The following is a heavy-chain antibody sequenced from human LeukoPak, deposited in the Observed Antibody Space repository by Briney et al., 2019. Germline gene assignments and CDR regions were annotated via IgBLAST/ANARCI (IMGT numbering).Heavy chain of an antibody. CDR2: INTNGDSA. Sequence: GGSLRLSCAVSGFKLSSYWMNWVRQVPGKGLMWVAHINTNGDSANYADSVKGRFTIPRDNAKSTLSLQMNSLRAEDTAVYYCARDPRTGYSSGWYGGDYFDYWGQGTLVTVSS. D-gene: IGHD6-19*01. CDR1: GFKLSSYW. CDR3: ARDPRTGYSSGWYGGDYFDY. J-gene: IGHJ4*02. V-gene: IGHV3-74*01.